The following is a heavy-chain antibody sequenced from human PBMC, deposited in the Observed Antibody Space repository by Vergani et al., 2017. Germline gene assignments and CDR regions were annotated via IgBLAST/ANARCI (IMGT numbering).Heavy chain of an antibody. V-gene: IGHV3-21*01. Sequence: EVQLVESGGGLVKPGGSLRLSCAASGFTFSSYSMNWVRQAPGKGLEWVSSISSSSSYIYYADSVKGRFTISRDNAKNSLYLQMSSLRAEDTAVYYCARGDWRSGWFRAPPDYWGQGTLVTVSS. CDR2: ISSSSSYI. CDR1: GFTFSSYS. D-gene: IGHD6-19*01. CDR3: ARGDWRSGWFRAPPDY. J-gene: IGHJ4*02.